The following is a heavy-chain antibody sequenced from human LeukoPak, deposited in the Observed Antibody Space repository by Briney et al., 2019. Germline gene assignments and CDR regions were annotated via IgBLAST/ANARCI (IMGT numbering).Heavy chain of an antibody. Sequence: SETLSLTCAVYGGSFSGYNWSWIRQPPGKGLEWIGEINHSVSTNYNPSLKSRVTISVDTSKNQFSLKLSSVTAADTAVYYCARSSYDILTGYYGDYWGQGTLVTVSS. CDR3: ARSSYDILTGYYGDY. CDR2: INHSVST. CDR1: GGSFSGYN. J-gene: IGHJ4*02. V-gene: IGHV4-34*01. D-gene: IGHD3-9*01.